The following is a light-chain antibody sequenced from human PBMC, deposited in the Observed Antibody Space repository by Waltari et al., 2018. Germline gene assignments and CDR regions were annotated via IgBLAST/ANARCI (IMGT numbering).Light chain of an antibody. J-gene: IGKJ1*01. CDR2: DAA. V-gene: IGKV1-17*01. CDR1: QGIRNA. CDR3: LQHNSYPWT. Sequence: DIQMTQSPSSLSASVGDRVTITCRASQGIRNALGWYQQKPGKAPMRLIYDAASLQSGVPSRCSGSGSGTEFTLTISSLQPEDFATYYCLQHNSYPWTFGQGTKVEVK.